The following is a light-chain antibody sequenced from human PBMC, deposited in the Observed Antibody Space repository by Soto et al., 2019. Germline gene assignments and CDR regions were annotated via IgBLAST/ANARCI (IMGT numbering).Light chain of an antibody. CDR1: QSVSSN. V-gene: IGKV3D-15*01. CDR3: QQYNDWPLT. Sequence: EIVMTQSPATLSVSPGERATFSCRASQSVSSNLAWYQQKPGQAPRLLIYAASTRATGVPARFSGTGSGTEFTLAINSLQSEDFALYYCQQYNDWPLTFGGGTKREIK. J-gene: IGKJ4*01. CDR2: AAS.